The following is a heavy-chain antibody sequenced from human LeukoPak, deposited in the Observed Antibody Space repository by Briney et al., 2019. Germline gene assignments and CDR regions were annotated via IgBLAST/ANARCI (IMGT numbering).Heavy chain of an antibody. D-gene: IGHD1-14*01. Sequence: ASVKVSCKASGYTFTSYGISWVRQAPGQGLEWMGWINPNSGGTNYAQKFQGWVTMTRDTSISTAYMELSRLRSDDTAVYYCARDSPTTGSDAFDIWGQGTMVTVSS. CDR2: INPNSGGT. V-gene: IGHV1-2*04. CDR1: GYTFTSYG. CDR3: ARDSPTTGSDAFDI. J-gene: IGHJ3*02.